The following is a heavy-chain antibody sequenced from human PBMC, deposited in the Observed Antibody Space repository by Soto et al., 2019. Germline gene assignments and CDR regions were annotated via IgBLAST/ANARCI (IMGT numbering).Heavy chain of an antibody. CDR3: VTSELSFAY. CDR1: GFTFSSYT. V-gene: IGHV3-30-3*01. J-gene: IGHJ4*02. CDR2: ISQDGGIQ. D-gene: IGHD1-26*01. Sequence: GGSLRLSCAASGFTFSSYTMHWVRQAPGGGLEWVAVISQDGGIQHYADSVKGRFTISRDNSESTLYLQMNGLSSEDTAVYYCVTSELSFAYWGQGSLVTVS.